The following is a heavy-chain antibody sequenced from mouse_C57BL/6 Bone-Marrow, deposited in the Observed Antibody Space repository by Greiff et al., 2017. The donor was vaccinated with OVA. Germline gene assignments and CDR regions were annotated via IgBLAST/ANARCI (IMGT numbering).Heavy chain of an antibody. CDR1: GYTFTSYW. D-gene: IGHD2-3*01. CDR3: EIKGLLQAMDC. CDR2: INPSSGYT. Sequence: QVQLQQSGAELAKPGASVKLSCKASGYTFTSYWMHWVKQRPGQGLEWIGYINPSSGYTKYNQKFKDKATLTADKSSSTAYMQLSSLTYEDSAVYSCEIKGLLQAMDCWGQGASVTVSS. V-gene: IGHV1-7*01. J-gene: IGHJ4*01.